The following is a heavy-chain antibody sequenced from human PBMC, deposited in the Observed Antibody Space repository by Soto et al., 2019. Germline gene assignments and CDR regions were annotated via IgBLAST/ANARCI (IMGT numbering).Heavy chain of an antibody. Sequence: QLLQSGGGLVQPGGSLTLSCAASGFTFGTTDMSWVRQAPGEGLEWVSTIDGSGGITYYADSVKGRFTISRDNSRPTVYLQMISLRGDDTALYSCVKNSGWFNTWGQGALVTVSS. CDR3: VKNSGWFNT. CDR1: GFTFGTTD. J-gene: IGHJ5*02. CDR2: IDGSGGIT. D-gene: IGHD3-10*01. V-gene: IGHV3-23*01.